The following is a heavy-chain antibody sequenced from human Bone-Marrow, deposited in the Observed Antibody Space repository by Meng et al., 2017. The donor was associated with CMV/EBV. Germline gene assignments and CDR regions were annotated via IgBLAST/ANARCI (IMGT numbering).Heavy chain of an antibody. J-gene: IGHJ3*02. CDR1: GGTFSSYA. CDR2: ISDYTGNT. CDR3: ARDIRRKNGYCSSTSWLTDAFDI. V-gene: IGHV1-18*01. D-gene: IGHD2-2*03. Sequence: ASVKDSCKAAGGTFSSYANSWGRQAPGQGREWRGWISDYTGNTNYAQKLQGRVTIPTDTSTSTAYMELRSLRSDVTAVYYCARDIRRKNGYCSSTSWLTDAFDIWGQGTMVTVSS.